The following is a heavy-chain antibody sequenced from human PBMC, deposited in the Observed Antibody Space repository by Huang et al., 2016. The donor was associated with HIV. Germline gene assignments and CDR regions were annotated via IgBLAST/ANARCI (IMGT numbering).Heavy chain of an antibody. CDR1: EFNFHVYG. CDR2: VRFDGSNE. D-gene: IGHD5-12*01. V-gene: IGHV3-30*02. J-gene: IGHJ4*02. CDR3: ARDSRWGIVATTLSYFDY. Sequence: QPQLVESGGGVVQRGGSLRLPCAASEFNFHVYGMHWLRQAPGKGLEWVAFVRFDGSNEYYIDSVKGRFTISRDNSKKMLFLEMDNLRPEDTAVYFCARDSRWGIVATTLSYFDYWGQGTLVTVSS.